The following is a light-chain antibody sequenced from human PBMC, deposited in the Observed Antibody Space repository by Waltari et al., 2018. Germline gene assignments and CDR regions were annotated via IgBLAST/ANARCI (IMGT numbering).Light chain of an antibody. CDR1: QGISSY. Sequence: AIRMTQSPSSFSASTGDRVTITCRASQGISSYLAWYQQKPGKAPKLLIYAASTLQSGVPSRFGGSGSGTDFTLTISCLQSEDFATYCCQQYYSYPPLTFGGGTKVEIK. CDR2: AAS. J-gene: IGKJ4*01. CDR3: QQYYSYPPLT. V-gene: IGKV1-8*01.